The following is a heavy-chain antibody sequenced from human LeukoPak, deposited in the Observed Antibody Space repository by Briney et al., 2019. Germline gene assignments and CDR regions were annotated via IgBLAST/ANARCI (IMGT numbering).Heavy chain of an antibody. CDR1: GYTFTAYY. CDR2: INPNNGGT. CDR3: ARDLWVKGGWPRYGMDV. J-gene: IGHJ6*02. V-gene: IGHV1-2*02. D-gene: IGHD6-19*01. Sequence: GASVKVSCKASGYTFTAYYIHWVRQVPGQGLEWMGWINPNNGGTNYVQHRLIMTRDTSTSTVYVELIRLRSEDTAIYYCARDLWVKGGWPRYGMDVWGQGTTVTVSS.